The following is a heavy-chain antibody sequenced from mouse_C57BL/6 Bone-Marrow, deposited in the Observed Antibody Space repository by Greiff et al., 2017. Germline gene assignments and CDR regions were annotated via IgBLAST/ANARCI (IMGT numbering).Heavy chain of an antibody. CDR3: ARSQLGAFAY. Sequence: QVHVKQPGAELVMPGASVKLFCKASGYTFTSYWMHWVKQRPGQGLEWIGEIDPSDSYTNYNQKFKGKSTLTVDKSSSTAYMQLSSLTSEDSAVYYCARSQLGAFAYWGQGTLVTVSA. CDR2: IDPSDSYT. J-gene: IGHJ3*01. D-gene: IGHD4-1*02. CDR1: GYTFTSYW. V-gene: IGHV1-69*01.